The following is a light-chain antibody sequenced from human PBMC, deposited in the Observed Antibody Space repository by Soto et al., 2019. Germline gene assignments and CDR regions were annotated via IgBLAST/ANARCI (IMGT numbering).Light chain of an antibody. V-gene: IGKV3-15*01. CDR2: GAS. Sequence: EIVMTQSPATLSVSPGERATLSCRASQSVSSNLAWYQQKPGQAPRLLIYGASTRATGIPARFSGSGSGTEFTITLSSLQSEDFAVYYCQQYNNWPPWTFGHGTKVEIK. J-gene: IGKJ1*01. CDR3: QQYNNWPPWT. CDR1: QSVSSN.